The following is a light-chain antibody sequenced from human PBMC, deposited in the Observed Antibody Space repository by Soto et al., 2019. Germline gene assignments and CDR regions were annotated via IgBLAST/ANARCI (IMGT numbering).Light chain of an antibody. Sequence: EIVLTQSPGTLSLSPGERATLSCRASQSASSSYLAWYQQKPGQAPRLLIYDASNRATGIPARFSGSGSGTDFTLTISSLEPEDFAVYYCQQRSNWPPSLTFGGGTKVDIK. J-gene: IGKJ4*01. CDR1: QSASSSY. CDR3: QQRSNWPPSLT. V-gene: IGKV3D-20*02. CDR2: DAS.